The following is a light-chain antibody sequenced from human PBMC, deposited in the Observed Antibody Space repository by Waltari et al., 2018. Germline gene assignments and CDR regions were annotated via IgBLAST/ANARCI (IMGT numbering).Light chain of an antibody. CDR3: CSYAGSGTLDVV. CDR1: SRAFGSYNF. Sequence: QSALTQPASVSGSPGQSITSSCTGASRAFGSYNFVPGYQQHPGKAPKVMIYEVTKRPSGVSDRFSGSRSGNTASLTISGLQPEDEADYYCCSYAGSGTLDVVFGGGTKLTVL. CDR2: EVT. J-gene: IGLJ2*01. V-gene: IGLV2-23*02.